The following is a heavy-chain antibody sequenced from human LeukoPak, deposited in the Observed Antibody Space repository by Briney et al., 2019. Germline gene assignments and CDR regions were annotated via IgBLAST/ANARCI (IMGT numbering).Heavy chain of an antibody. CDR1: GFTFSSYT. CDR3: ATKPHYSGSGDFDY. J-gene: IGHJ4*02. V-gene: IGHV3-21*01. Sequence: PGGSLRLSCVVSGFTFSSYTLKWVRQAPGKGLEWVSSISSSGRYMYYVDSVKGRFTISRDNANNSLSLQMSSLRAEDTAVYYCATKPHYSGSGDFDYWGQGILVTVSS. D-gene: IGHD3-10*01. CDR2: ISSSGRYM.